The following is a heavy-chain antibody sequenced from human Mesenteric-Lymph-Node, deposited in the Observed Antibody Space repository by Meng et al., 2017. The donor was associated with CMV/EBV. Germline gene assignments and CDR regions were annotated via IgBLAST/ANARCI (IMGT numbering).Heavy chain of an antibody. CDR1: GGSFSGYY. D-gene: IGHD3-10*01. J-gene: IGHJ4*02. CDR2: IYYSGST. Sequence: GSLRLSCAVYGGSFSGYYWGWLRQPPGKGLEWLGSIYYSGSTYYNPSLKRRVTISGGSSKTQFSLKLSSVTAADTAVYYCARGTTYYYGSESYYNFDYWGQGKLVTVSS. CDR3: ARGTTYYYGSESYYNFDY. V-gene: IGHV4-34*01.